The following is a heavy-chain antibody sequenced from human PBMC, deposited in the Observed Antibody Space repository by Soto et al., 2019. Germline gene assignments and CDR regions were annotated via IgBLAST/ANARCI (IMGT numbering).Heavy chain of an antibody. CDR2: IIPIFGTP. CDR1: GGTFNNYV. J-gene: IGHJ4*02. Sequence: SVKVSCKASGGTFNNYVINWVRQAPGQGLEWMAGIIPIFGTPNYAQKFQGRVTITADKSTSTAYMELNSLRSEDTAVYYCAGRCDGTNCLAHFDYWGQGTLVTSPQ. D-gene: IGHD2-2*01. V-gene: IGHV1-69*06. CDR3: AGRCDGTNCLAHFDY.